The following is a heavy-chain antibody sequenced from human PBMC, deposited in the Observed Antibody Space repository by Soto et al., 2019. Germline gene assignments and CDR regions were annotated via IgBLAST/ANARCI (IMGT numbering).Heavy chain of an antibody. D-gene: IGHD3-3*01. Sequence: GESLKISCKGSGYSFTSYWIGWVRQMPGKGLEWMGIIYPGDSDTRYSPSFQGQVTISADKSISTAYLQWSSLKASDTAMYYCARTGVAARFYYYYYMDVWGKGTTVTVSS. CDR3: ARTGVAARFYYYYYMDV. CDR2: IYPGDSDT. CDR1: GYSFTSYW. J-gene: IGHJ6*03. V-gene: IGHV5-51*01.